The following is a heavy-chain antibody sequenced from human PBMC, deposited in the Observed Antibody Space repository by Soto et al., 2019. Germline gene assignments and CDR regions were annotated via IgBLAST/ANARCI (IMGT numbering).Heavy chain of an antibody. D-gene: IGHD1-26*01. J-gene: IGHJ4*02. CDR2: IKGKTDGGTT. Sequence: EVQLVESGGGLVKPGGSLRLSCAASGFTFTNAWMSWVRQAPGKGLEWVGRIKGKTDGGTTDYAASVKGRFTISRDDSNNTLYLQINSLKTDYPALYYCPRCGCYGYWGQGTLVPLSS. V-gene: IGHV3-15*01. CDR3: PRCGCYGY. CDR1: GFTFTNAW.